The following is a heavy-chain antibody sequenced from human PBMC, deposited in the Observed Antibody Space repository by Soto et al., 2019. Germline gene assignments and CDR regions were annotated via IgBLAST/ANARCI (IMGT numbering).Heavy chain of an antibody. CDR3: AHSRDIDYGDYLYYYGMDV. D-gene: IGHD4-17*01. CDR1: GFSLSTSGVG. J-gene: IGHJ6*02. CDR2: IYWDDDK. Sequence: QITLKESGPTLVKPTQTLTLTCTFSGFSLSTSGVGVGWIRQPPGKALEWLALIYWDDDKRYSPSLKSRLTITKDTSKHQVVLTMTNMDPVDTATYYCAHSRDIDYGDYLYYYGMDVWGQGTTVTVSS. V-gene: IGHV2-5*02.